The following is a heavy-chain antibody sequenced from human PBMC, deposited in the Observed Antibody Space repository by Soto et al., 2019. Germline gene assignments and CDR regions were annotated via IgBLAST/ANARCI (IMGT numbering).Heavy chain of an antibody. V-gene: IGHV3-23*01. D-gene: IGHD3-10*01. CDR3: AKDPQLGGYKYYYLNWFDP. CDR1: GFTFSSYA. CDR2: ISGSGGST. J-gene: IGHJ5*02. Sequence: GGSLRLSCAASGFTFSSYAMSWVRQAPGKGLEWVSAISGSGGSTYYADSVKGRFTISRDNSKNTLYLQMNSLGAEDTAVYYCAKDPQLGGYKYYYLNWFDPWGQGTLVTVSS.